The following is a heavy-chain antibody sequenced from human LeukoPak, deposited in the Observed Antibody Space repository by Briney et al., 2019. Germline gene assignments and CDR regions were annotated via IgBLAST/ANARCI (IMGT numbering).Heavy chain of an antibody. CDR2: IYTSGST. D-gene: IGHD6-19*01. CDR1: GGSISSYY. J-gene: IGHJ4*02. V-gene: IGHV4-4*07. Sequence: PSETLSLTCMVSGGSISSYYWSWIRQPAGKGLEWIGRIYTSGSTNYNTSLKSRVTMSVDTSKNQFSLKLSSVTAADTAVYYCARDRGYSIAVAGPFDYWGQGTLVTVSS. CDR3: ARDRGYSIAVAGPFDY.